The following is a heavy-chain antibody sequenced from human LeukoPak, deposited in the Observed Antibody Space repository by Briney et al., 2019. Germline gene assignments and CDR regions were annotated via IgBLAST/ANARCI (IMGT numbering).Heavy chain of an antibody. J-gene: IGHJ4*02. CDR2: INPGGGST. CDR3: ARPYCGGDCYYYFDY. Sequence: ASVKVSCKASGYTFTSYYMHWVRQAPGQGLEWMGIINPGGGSTSYAQKFQGRVTMTRDTSTSTVYMELSSLRSEDTAVYYCARPYCGGDCYYYFDYWGQGTLVTVSS. V-gene: IGHV1-46*01. D-gene: IGHD2-21*02. CDR1: GYTFTSYY.